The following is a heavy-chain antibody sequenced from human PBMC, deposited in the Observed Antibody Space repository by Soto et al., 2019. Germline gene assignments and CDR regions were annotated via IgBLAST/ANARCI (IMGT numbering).Heavy chain of an antibody. Sequence: QITLKESGPTLVKPTQTLTLTCTFSGFSLSTSGVGVGWIRQPPGKALEWLALIYWDDDKRYSPSLKSRLTITKDTSKNQVVLTMTNMDPVDTATYYCAHFNYDYIWGSYRYGSLYYCGQGTLVTVSS. CDR1: GFSLSTSGVG. D-gene: IGHD3-16*02. V-gene: IGHV2-5*02. J-gene: IGHJ4*02. CDR2: IYWDDDK. CDR3: AHFNYDYIWGSYRYGSLYY.